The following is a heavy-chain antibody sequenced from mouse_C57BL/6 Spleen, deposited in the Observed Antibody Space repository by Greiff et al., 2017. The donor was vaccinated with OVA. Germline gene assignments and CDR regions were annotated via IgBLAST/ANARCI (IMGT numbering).Heavy chain of an antibody. J-gene: IGHJ1*03. CDR3: ARTYYYGSGYCDV. V-gene: IGHV1-52*01. Sequence: QVQLQQPGAELVRPGSSVKLSCKASGYTFTSYWMHWVKQRPIQGLEWIGNIDPSDSETHYNQKFKDKATLTVDKSSSTAYMQLSSLTSEDSAVYDCARTYYYGSGYCDVWGTGTTVTVAS. CDR1: GYTFTSYW. D-gene: IGHD1-1*01. CDR2: IDPSDSET.